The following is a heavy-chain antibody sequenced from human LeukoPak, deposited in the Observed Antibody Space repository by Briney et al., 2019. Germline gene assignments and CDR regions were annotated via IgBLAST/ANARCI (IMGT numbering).Heavy chain of an antibody. CDR2: ISSSSSYI. CDR3: VTSSGYSIRLDY. D-gene: IGHD6-13*01. CDR1: GFTFSSYS. Sequence: PGGSLRLSCAASGFTFSSYSMNWVRQAPGKGLEWVSSISSSSSYIYYADSVKGRFTISRDNAKNSLYLQMNSLRAEDTAVYYCVTSSGYSIRLDYWGQGTLVTVSS. V-gene: IGHV3-21*01. J-gene: IGHJ4*02.